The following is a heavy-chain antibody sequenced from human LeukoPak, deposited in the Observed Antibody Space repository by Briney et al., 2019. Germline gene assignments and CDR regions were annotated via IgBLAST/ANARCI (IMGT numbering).Heavy chain of an antibody. D-gene: IGHD6-19*01. CDR3: ARGIAVAGRNFDY. J-gene: IGHJ4*02. Sequence: SETLSLTCTVSGGSVSSGSYYWSWIRQPPGKGLEWIGYIYYSGSTNYNPSLKSRVTISVATSKNQFSLKLSSVTAADTAVYYCARGIAVAGRNFDYWGQGTLVTVSS. CDR1: GGSVSSGSYY. CDR2: IYYSGST. V-gene: IGHV4-61*01.